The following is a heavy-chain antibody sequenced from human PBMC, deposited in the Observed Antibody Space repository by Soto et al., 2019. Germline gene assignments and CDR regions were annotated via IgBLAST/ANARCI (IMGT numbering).Heavy chain of an antibody. J-gene: IGHJ4*02. V-gene: IGHV1-18*01. D-gene: IGHD1-1*01. CDR1: GYGFTTYG. CDR2: ISAHNGNT. Sequence: QVHLVQSGAEVKKPGASVKVSCKGSGYGFTTYGITWVRQAPGQGLEWMAWISAHNGNTNYAQKLQGRVTVTRDTSTSTAYMELRSLRSDDTAVYGCARGRYGDYSGQGALVTVSS. CDR3: ARGRYGDY.